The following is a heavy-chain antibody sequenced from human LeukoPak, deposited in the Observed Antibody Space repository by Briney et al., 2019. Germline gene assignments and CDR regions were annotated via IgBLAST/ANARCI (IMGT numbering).Heavy chain of an antibody. CDR2: IGTASDT. J-gene: IGHJ6*03. V-gene: IGHV3-13*01. Sequence: GGSLRLSCAASGFTFSSFDMHWVRQPTGQGLEWVSTIGTASDTYYPGSVGGRFTLSRDNAKNSLYLQMSSLTAGDTAVYYCARGPPRGKYYYMDVWGKGTTVTVSS. D-gene: IGHD1-1*01. CDR1: GFTFSSFD. CDR3: ARGPPRGKYYYMDV.